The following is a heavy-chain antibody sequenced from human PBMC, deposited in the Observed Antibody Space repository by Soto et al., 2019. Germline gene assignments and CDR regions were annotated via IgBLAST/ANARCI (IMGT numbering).Heavy chain of an antibody. J-gene: IGHJ3*02. V-gene: IGHV1-46*01. CDR2: IRPSGGST. CDR1: GYTFSSYY. D-gene: IGHD2-21*02. Sequence: GASVKVSCKASGYTFSSYYISWVRQAPGQGLEWMGIIRPSGGSTTYAQKFQGRVTMTRDTSTSTVYMELSSLRSEDTAVYYCARDILCCGGVCHDAFDIWG. CDR3: ARDILCCGGVCHDAFDI.